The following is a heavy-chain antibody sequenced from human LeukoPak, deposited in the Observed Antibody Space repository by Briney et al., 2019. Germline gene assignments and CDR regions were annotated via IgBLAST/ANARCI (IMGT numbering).Heavy chain of an antibody. Sequence: QPGGSLRLSCAASGFTFSSYGMHWVRQAPGKGLEWVAFIRYDGSNKYYADSVKGRFTISRDNSKNTLYLQMNSLRAEDTAVYYCARAGQQLVQGHFDYWGQGTLVTVSS. V-gene: IGHV3-30*02. D-gene: IGHD6-13*01. CDR3: ARAGQQLVQGHFDY. CDR1: GFTFSSYG. CDR2: IRYDGSNK. J-gene: IGHJ4*02.